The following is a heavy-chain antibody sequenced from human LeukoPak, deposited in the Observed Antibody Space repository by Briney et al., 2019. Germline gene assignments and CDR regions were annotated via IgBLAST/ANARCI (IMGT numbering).Heavy chain of an antibody. D-gene: IGHD2-2*01. Sequence: GGSLRLSCAASGFTFTSYYMHWVRQAPGQGLEWMGIINPSGGSTSYAQKFQGRVTMTRDTSTSTVYMELSSLRSEDTAVYYCARGGSMVYWGQGTLVTVSS. CDR1: GFTFTSYY. J-gene: IGHJ4*02. CDR2: INPSGGST. CDR3: ARGGSMVY. V-gene: IGHV1-46*01.